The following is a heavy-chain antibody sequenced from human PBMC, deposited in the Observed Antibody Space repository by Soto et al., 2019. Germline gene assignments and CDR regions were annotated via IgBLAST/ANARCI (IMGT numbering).Heavy chain of an antibody. D-gene: IGHD6-19*01. CDR3: VQDPWLVGDVTSFDY. J-gene: IGHJ4*02. Sequence: QVHLVESGGGVVQPGRSLRLSCAASGFTFSTYGMHWVRQAPGKGLEWVALIWNHGREDSYADSVKGRFTISRDNSKNTLWLKMNSLRADDTAVYYCVQDPWLVGDVTSFDYWGQGSLVTVSS. CDR1: GFTFSTYG. V-gene: IGHV3-33*06. CDR2: IWNHGRED.